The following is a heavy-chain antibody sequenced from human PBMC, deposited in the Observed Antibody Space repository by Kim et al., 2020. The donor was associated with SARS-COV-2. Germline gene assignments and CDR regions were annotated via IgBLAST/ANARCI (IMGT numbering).Heavy chain of an antibody. J-gene: IGHJ4*02. CDR1: GFIFNDYA. CDR2: ISGDGGSI. V-gene: IGHV3-43*02. D-gene: IGHD6-19*01. Sequence: GGSLRLSCGASGFIFNDYAMHWVRQAPGKGLEWVSLISGDGGSIYYADSVKGRFTISRDNRKNSLYLQMNSLRTEDTALYYCVKDMGGSGWLAWDYWGQGTLVTVSS. CDR3: VKDMGGSGWLAWDY.